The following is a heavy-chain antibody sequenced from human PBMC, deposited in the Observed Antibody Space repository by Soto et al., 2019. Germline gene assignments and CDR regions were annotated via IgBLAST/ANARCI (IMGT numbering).Heavy chain of an antibody. Sequence: QVQLQQWGAGLLKPSETLSLTCAVYGGSFSGYQWSWIRQTPGKGLEWIGEINDSGNINYNPSLRSRVAIFVDAPKKQISLKLSAVTAPDTAVYYCARGLILWFGKLSRRGGCYYYMDVWGKGTTVIVSS. CDR2: INDSGNI. CDR1: GGSFSGYQ. V-gene: IGHV4-34*01. CDR3: ARGLILWFGKLSRRGGCYYYMDV. J-gene: IGHJ6*03. D-gene: IGHD3-10*01.